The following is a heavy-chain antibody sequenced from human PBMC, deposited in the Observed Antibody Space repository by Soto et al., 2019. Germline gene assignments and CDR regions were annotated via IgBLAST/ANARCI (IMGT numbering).Heavy chain of an antibody. CDR2: ILLIXXXX. CDR3: ARRVFT. CDR1: GGPFSRYA. J-gene: IGHJ1*01. D-gene: IGHD3-10*02. V-gene: IGHV1-69*01. Sequence: SVKVSCKASGGPFSRYAISWVRQAPGQGIEWXGGILLIXXXXXXXQKXXGXXAXXXEESTRQAYMELSRLRSEEKEVYSCARRVFTWGQGNLDPVSS.